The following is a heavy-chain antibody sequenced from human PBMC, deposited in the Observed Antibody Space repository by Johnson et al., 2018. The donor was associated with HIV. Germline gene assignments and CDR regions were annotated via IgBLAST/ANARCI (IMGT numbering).Heavy chain of an antibody. D-gene: IGHD1-20*01. CDR2: ISSSGSTK. J-gene: IGHJ3*02. CDR3: ARPRLTITGTAFDI. Sequence: QVQLLESGGGLVKPGGSLRLSCAASGFTFSDYCMSWIRQAPGKGLEWVSYISSSGSTKYYADSVKGRFTISRDNSKNTLFLQMNSLRAEDTAVCYCARPRLTITGTAFDIWGQGTMVTVSS. V-gene: IGHV3-11*04. CDR1: GFTFSDYC.